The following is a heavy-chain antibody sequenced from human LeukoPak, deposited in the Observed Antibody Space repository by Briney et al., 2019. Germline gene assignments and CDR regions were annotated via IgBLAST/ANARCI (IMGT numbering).Heavy chain of an antibody. Sequence: QTGGSLRLSCAASGFTFSSYEMNWVRQAPGKGPEWVSYISSGSSSIFYADSVKGRFTISRDNAKNSLYLQMNSLKVEDTAVYYCARGGIAARFAYWGQGTLVTVSS. CDR1: GFTFSSYE. V-gene: IGHV3-48*03. CDR3: ARGGIAARFAY. D-gene: IGHD6-6*01. CDR2: ISSGSSSI. J-gene: IGHJ4*02.